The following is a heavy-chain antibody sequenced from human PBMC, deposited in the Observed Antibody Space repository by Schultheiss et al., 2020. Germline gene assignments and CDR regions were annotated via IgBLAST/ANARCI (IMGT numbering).Heavy chain of an antibody. CDR3: ARSVGGGSLIDY. D-gene: IGHD2-15*01. CDR2: IYYSGST. V-gene: IGHV4-61*01. Sequence: SETLSLTCTVSGGSVSSGSYYWSWIRQPPGKGLEWIGYIYYSGSTNYNPSLKSRVTISVDTSKNQFSLKLSSVTAADTAVYYCARSVGGGSLIDYWGQGTLVTVSS. J-gene: IGHJ4*02. CDR1: GGSVSSGSYY.